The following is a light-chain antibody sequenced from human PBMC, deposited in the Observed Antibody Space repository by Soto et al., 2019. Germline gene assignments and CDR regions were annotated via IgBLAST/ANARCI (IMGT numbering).Light chain of an antibody. CDR1: SSDIGDYNY. CDR2: EVG. Sequence: QSALTQPASVSGSPGQSITISCTGTSSDIGDYNYVXXXXXXXXXXXKLIIFEVGDRPSGVSNRFSGSKSGYTASLTISGLQAEDEADYYCSSHTSTSTWVFGAGTKVTVL. V-gene: IGLV2-14*01. J-gene: IGLJ3*02. CDR3: SSHTSTSTWV.